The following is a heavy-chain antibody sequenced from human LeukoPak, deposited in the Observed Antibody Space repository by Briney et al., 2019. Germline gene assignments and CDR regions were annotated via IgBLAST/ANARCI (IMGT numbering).Heavy chain of an antibody. D-gene: IGHD3-9*01. V-gene: IGHV4-34*01. J-gene: IGHJ1*01. Sequence: SETLSLTCAVYGGSFSGYYWSWIRQPPGKGLEWIGEINHSGSTNYNPSLKSRVTISVDTSKNQFSLKLSSVTAADTAVYYCATVNYDILTGYYNRYFQHWGQGTLVTVSS. CDR2: INHSGST. CDR3: ATVNYDILTGYYNRYFQH. CDR1: GGSFSGYY.